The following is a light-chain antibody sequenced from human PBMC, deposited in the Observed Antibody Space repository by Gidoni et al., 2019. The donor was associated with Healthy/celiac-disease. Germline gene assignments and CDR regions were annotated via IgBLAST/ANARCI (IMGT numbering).Light chain of an antibody. Sequence: DIQMTQSPSTLSASVGDRVTITCRASQSMSSWLAWYQQKPGKAPKLLIYDASSLESGVPSRFSGSGSGTEFTLTISSLQPDDFATYYCQQYNSYSGYTFGQGTKLEIK. J-gene: IGKJ2*01. CDR2: DAS. V-gene: IGKV1-5*01. CDR1: QSMSSW. CDR3: QQYNSYSGYT.